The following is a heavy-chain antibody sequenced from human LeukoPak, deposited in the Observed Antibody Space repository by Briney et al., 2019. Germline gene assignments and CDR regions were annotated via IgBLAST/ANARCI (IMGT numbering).Heavy chain of an antibody. CDR3: ARARGSGSYYGHDYYYYYYMDV. D-gene: IGHD3-10*01. V-gene: IGHV1-46*01. CDR1: GYTFTTDY. Sequence: ASVKVSCKASGYTFTTDYIHWVRQAPGQGLEWMGIINPSGGSTTYAQKFQGRVIMTGDTSTSTVYMELRSLRSEDTAVYYCARARGSGSYYGHDYYYYYYMDVWGQGTTVTISS. J-gene: IGHJ6*03. CDR2: INPSGGST.